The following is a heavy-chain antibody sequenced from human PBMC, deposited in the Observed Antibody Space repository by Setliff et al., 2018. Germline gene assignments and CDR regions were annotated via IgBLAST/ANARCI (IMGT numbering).Heavy chain of an antibody. D-gene: IGHD2-21*01. CDR1: GFTFTSSA. Sequence: SVKVSCKASGFTFTSSAVQWVRQARGQRLEWIGWIVVGSGNTNYAQKFQERVTITRDMSTSTAYMELSSLRSEDTAVYYCAAGLGRDGLVVVWGQGTLVTVSS. CDR2: IVVGSGNT. J-gene: IGHJ4*02. V-gene: IGHV1-58*01. CDR3: AAGLGRDGLVVV.